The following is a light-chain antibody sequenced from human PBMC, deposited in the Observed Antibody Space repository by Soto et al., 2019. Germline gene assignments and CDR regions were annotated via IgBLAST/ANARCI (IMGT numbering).Light chain of an antibody. CDR1: SSDVGGYNY. V-gene: IGLV2-14*01. J-gene: IGLJ1*01. Sequence: QSVLTQPASVSGSPGQSITISCTGTSSDVGGYNYVSWYQQHPGKAPKLMIYEVSNWPSRVSNRFSGSKSGNTASLTISGLQAEDEADYYCSSYTRSSTPYVYGTGTQLTVL. CDR3: SSYTRSSTPYV. CDR2: EVS.